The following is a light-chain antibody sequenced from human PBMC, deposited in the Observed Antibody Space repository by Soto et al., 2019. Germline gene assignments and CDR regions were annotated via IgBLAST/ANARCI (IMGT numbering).Light chain of an antibody. J-gene: IGKJ4*01. CDR1: QSVRSSY. CDR3: QQYGSSPPLT. V-gene: IGKV3-20*01. CDR2: GAS. Sequence: EIVLTQSPGTLSSSPGERATLPCRASQSVRSSYLAWYQQKPGQAPRLLIYGASSRATGIPDRFSGSGSATDFTLTISRLEPEDFAVYYCQQYGSSPPLTFGGGTKVDNK.